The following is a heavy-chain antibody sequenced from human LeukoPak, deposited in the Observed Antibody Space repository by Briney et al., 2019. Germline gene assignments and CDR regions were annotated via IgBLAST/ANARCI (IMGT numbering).Heavy chain of an antibody. CDR2: INQNSYNI. CDR3: ARERRSPHSGYDWGHLDS. CDR1: VFTFGHCY. D-gene: IGHD5-12*01. V-gene: IGHV3-11*01. Sequence: GRSLRLSCAACVFTFGHCYMTWIRQAPGKGLEWSSNINQNSYNIYYADSVRGRVTITRDNARSSMILDMNRLRVEDTAVYDCARERRSPHSGYDWGHLDSWGQGTLVAVSS. J-gene: IGHJ4*02.